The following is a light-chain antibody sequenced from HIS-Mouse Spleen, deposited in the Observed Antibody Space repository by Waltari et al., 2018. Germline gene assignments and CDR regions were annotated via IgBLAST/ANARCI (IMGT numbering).Light chain of an antibody. CDR2: DAS. CDR3: QQHDTPPLLT. V-gene: IGKV1-33*01. Sequence: DIQMTQSPSSLSASVGDRVTITCLASKDISNYLNWYQQKPGKAPKLLIYDASNLETGVPLRLSGSGSETDFTFTIRSLQPEVIATSYCQQHDTPPLLTSGRGTKVEIK. J-gene: IGKJ4*01. CDR1: KDISNY.